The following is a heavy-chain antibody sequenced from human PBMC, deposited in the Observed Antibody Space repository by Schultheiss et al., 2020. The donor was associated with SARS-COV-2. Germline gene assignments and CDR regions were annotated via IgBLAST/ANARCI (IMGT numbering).Heavy chain of an antibody. CDR2: ISYDGSNK. V-gene: IGHV3-30*18. CDR1: GFTFSSYG. D-gene: IGHD3-3*02. J-gene: IGHJ5*02. Sequence: GGSLRLSCAASGFTFSSYGMHWVRQAPGKGLEWVAVISYDGSNKYYADSVKGRFTISRDNSRNTLYLQMHILRPDDTAVYYCAKAVPLLAFAKWSYWFDPWGQGTLVTVSS. CDR3: AKAVPLLAFAKWSYWFDP.